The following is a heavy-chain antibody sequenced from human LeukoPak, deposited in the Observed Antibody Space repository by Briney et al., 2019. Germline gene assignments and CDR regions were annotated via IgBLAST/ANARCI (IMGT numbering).Heavy chain of an antibody. J-gene: IGHJ4*02. CDR2: IIPIFGTA. D-gene: IGHD5-24*01. CDR1: GGTFSIYA. CDR3: ARERKNGYNRMYYFDY. Sequence: ASVKVSSKASGGTFSIYAISWVRQAPGQGLEWMGGIIPIFGTANYAQKFQGRVTITTDESTSTAYMELSSLRSEDTAVYYCARERKNGYNRMYYFDYWGQGTQVTVSS. V-gene: IGHV1-69*05.